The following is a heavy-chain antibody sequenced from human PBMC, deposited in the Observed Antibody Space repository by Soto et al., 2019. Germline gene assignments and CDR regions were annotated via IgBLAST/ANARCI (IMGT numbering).Heavy chain of an antibody. CDR1: GFIFRSYA. V-gene: IGHV3-23*01. CDR3: AREWNDYGANYEGLAY. J-gene: IGHJ4*02. Sequence: GGSLRLSCAASGFIFRSYAMSWVRQAPGKGLEWISAISCPGSSTYYADSVKGRFTISRDNSKNTLYLQMNSLRTEDTALYYYAREWNDYGANYEGLAYWGQGTLVTVSS. CDR2: ISCPGSST. D-gene: IGHD4-17*01.